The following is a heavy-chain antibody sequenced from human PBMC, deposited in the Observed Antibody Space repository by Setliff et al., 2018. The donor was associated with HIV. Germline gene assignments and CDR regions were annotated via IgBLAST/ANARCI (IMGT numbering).Heavy chain of an antibody. Sequence: ASVKVSCQASGYTFTGYYIHWVRQAPGQGLQWMGRINPNIGSTNYAQNFQGRATMTRDTSVNTAFMELSNMRSGDTAVYYCARDYRTTDILSSGYMDVWGKGTTVTVSS. CDR2: INPNIGST. D-gene: IGHD3-9*01. CDR3: ARDYRTTDILSSGYMDV. V-gene: IGHV1-2*06. J-gene: IGHJ6*03. CDR1: GYTFTGYY.